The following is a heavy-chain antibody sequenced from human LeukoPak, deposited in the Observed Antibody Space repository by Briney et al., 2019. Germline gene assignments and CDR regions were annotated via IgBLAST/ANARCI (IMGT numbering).Heavy chain of an antibody. J-gene: IGHJ5*02. CDR3: ARGGYCSSTSCRSWFDP. V-gene: IGHV1-69*02. CDR2: IIPILGMA. Sequence: GASVKVSCKASGGTFSSYTISWVRQAPGQGLEWMGRIIPILGMANYAQKFQGRVTITADKSTSTAYMELSSLRSEGTAVYYCARGGYCSSTSCRSWFDPWGQGTLVTVSS. D-gene: IGHD2-2*01. CDR1: GGTFSSYT.